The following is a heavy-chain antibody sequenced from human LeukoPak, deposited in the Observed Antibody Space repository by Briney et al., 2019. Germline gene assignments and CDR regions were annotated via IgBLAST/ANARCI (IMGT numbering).Heavy chain of an antibody. D-gene: IGHD5-18*01. J-gene: IGHJ6*02. Sequence: GGSLRLSCAASGFTFSSYSMNWVRQAPGKGLEWVAYIRYDGSVKYYADSVKGRFTISRDNSKNTVYLQMNSLRAEDTAVYYCARDGTARDNYYYGMDVWGQGTTVTVSS. V-gene: IGHV3-30*02. CDR1: GFTFSSYS. CDR3: ARDGTARDNYYYGMDV. CDR2: IRYDGSVK.